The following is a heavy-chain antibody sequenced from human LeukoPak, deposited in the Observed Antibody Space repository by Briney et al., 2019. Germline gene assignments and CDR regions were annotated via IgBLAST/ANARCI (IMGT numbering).Heavy chain of an antibody. D-gene: IGHD3-22*01. CDR3: ARRGFYDSTGDFDY. CDR2: IYPGDSDT. Sequence: GESLKISCKGSGYSFSSYWIGWGRQRPGKGLEWMGIIYPGDSDTRYSPSFQGQGTMSADRSISTAYLQWSSLKASDTAMYYCARRGFYDSTGDFDYWGQGTLVTVSS. V-gene: IGHV5-51*01. CDR1: GYSFSSYW. J-gene: IGHJ4*02.